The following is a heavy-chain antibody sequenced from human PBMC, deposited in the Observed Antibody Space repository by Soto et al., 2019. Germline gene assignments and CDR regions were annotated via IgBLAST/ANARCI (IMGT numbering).Heavy chain of an antibody. Sequence: QVQLVQSGAEVKKPGASVKVSCKASGYTFTSYYMHWVRQAPGQGLEWMGIINPSGGSTSYAQKFQGRVTMTREPSTSKGYVELSSLRSEDTAVYYCARVYPSDTRYGYVGNNWFDPWGQGTLVTVSS. D-gene: IGHD5-18*01. CDR3: ARVYPSDTRYGYVGNNWFDP. CDR1: GYTFTSYY. CDR2: INPSGGST. V-gene: IGHV1-46*03. J-gene: IGHJ5*02.